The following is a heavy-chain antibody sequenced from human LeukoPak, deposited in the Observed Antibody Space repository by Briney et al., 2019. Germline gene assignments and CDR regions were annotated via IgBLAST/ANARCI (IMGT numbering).Heavy chain of an antibody. J-gene: IGHJ4*02. CDR3: AKDHRGIAAAGVNDY. Sequence: PGGSPRLSCAASGFTFSSYGMHWVRQAPGKGLEWVAVISYDGSNKYYADSVKGRFTISRDNSKNTLYLQMNSLRAEDTAVYYCAKDHRGIAAAGVNDYWGQGTLVTVSS. V-gene: IGHV3-30*18. D-gene: IGHD6-13*01. CDR2: ISYDGSNK. CDR1: GFTFSSYG.